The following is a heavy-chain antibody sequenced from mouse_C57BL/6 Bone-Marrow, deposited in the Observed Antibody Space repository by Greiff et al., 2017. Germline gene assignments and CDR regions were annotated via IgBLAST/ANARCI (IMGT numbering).Heavy chain of an antibody. CDR1: GFTFSSYA. CDR2: ISSGGDYI. CDR3: TREDSNSYYAMDY. J-gene: IGHJ4*01. V-gene: IGHV5-9-1*02. Sequence: DVHLVESGEGLVKPGGSLKLSCAASGFTFSSYAMSWVRQTPEKRLEWVAYISSGGDYIYYADTVKGRFTISRDNARNTLYLQMSSLKSEDTAMYYCTREDSNSYYAMDYWGQGTSVTVSS. D-gene: IGHD2-5*01.